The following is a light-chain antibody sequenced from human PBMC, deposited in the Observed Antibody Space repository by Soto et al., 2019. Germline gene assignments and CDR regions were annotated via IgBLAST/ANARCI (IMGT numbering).Light chain of an antibody. CDR2: EDN. V-gene: IGLV6-57*01. Sequence: NFMLTQPHSVSESPGKTVIISCTRSSGSIASNYVQWYQQRPGSSPTTVIYEDNQRPSGVPDRFSGSIDNSSNSASLTISGLETEDEADYYCQSYDATNQVFGGGTQLTVL. CDR1: SGSIASNY. CDR3: QSYDATNQV. J-gene: IGLJ3*02.